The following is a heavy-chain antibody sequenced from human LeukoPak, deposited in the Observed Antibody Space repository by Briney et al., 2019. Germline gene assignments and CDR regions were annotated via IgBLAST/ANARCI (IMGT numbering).Heavy chain of an antibody. D-gene: IGHD6-13*01. CDR2: IYSGGST. CDR1: GFTVSSNY. J-gene: IGHJ4*02. Sequence: GGSLRLSCAASGFTVSSNYVSWVRQAPGKGLEWVSVIYSGGSTYYADSVKGRFTISRDNSKNTLYLQMNSLRAEDTAVYYCARVGYSSSWYADYWGQGTLVTVSS. CDR3: ARVGYSSSWYADY. V-gene: IGHV3-53*01.